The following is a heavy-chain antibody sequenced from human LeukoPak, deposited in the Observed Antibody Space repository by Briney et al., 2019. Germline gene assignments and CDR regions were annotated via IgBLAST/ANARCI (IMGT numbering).Heavy chain of an antibody. CDR2: INYSGST. D-gene: IGHD5-18*01. CDR1: GGSFSGYY. J-gene: IGHJ6*03. Sequence: PSETLSLTCAVYGGSFSGYYWSWIRQSPGKGLEWIGYINYSGSTIYNPSLQSRVTISVDTSKNQFSLKLSSVTAAETAVYHCAREGRYRYGYNEYHSYMDIWGKGTTVTVSS. CDR3: AREGRYRYGYNEYHSYMDI. V-gene: IGHV4-59*01.